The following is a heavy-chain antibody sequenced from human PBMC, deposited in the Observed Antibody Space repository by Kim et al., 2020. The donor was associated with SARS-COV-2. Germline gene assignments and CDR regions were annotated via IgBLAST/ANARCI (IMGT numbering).Heavy chain of an antibody. V-gene: IGHV4-4*07. CDR1: GGSISGYY. CDR2: IYSSGNT. CDR3: ARKGVGAVAGSFDY. J-gene: IGHJ4*02. Sequence: SETLSLTFTVSGGSISGYYWSWIRQPAGKGLEWIGRIYSSGNTNYNPSLNSRITMSVDTSKNQFSLRLGSVTAADTAVYYCARKGVGAVAGSFDYWGQGTLVTVSS. D-gene: IGHD6-19*01.